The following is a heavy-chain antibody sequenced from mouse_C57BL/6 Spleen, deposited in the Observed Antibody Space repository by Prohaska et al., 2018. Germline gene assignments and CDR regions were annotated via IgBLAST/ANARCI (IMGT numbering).Heavy chain of an antibody. D-gene: IGHD1-1*01. V-gene: IGHV1-80*01. CDR2: IYPGGGDT. CDR3: ARDYYGSSYWYVDV. Sequence: ISCKASGYAFSSYWMNWVKQRPGKGLEWIGQIYPGGGDTNYNGKFKGKATLTADKSSSTAYMQLSSLTAEDSAVYLCARDYYGSSYWYVDVWGTGTTVTVSS. CDR1: GYAFSSYW. J-gene: IGHJ1*03.